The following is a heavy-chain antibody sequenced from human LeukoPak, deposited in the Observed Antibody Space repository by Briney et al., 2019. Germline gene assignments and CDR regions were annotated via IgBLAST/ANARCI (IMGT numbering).Heavy chain of an antibody. CDR2: ISYDGSNK. CDR3: AREPATVTTYNWFDP. Sequence: PGRSLRLSCAASGFTFSSYAMPWVRQAPGKGLEWVAVISYDGSNKYYADSVKGRFTISRDNSKNTLYLQMNSLRAEDTAVYYCAREPATVTTYNWFDPWGQGTLVTVSS. V-gene: IGHV3-30-3*01. D-gene: IGHD4-17*01. CDR1: GFTFSSYA. J-gene: IGHJ5*02.